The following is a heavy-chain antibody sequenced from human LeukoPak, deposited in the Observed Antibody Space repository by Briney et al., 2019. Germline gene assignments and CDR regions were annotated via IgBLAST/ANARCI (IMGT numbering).Heavy chain of an antibody. CDR1: GDSVSSNSAA. Sequence: QTLSLTCAVSGDSVSSNSAAWNWIRQSPSRGLEWLGRTYYRSKWYSDYAVSVKSRITINPDTSKNQFSLQLSSVTPEDTAVYYCAREMRVVISAYYFDYWGQGTLVTVSS. CDR2: TYYRSKWYS. CDR3: AREMRVVISAYYFDY. D-gene: IGHD2-21*01. J-gene: IGHJ4*02. V-gene: IGHV6-1*01.